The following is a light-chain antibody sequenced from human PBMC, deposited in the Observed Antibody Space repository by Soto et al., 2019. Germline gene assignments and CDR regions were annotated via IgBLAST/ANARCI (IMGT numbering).Light chain of an antibody. CDR2: DVT. J-gene: IGLJ1*01. CDR3: SSYTSSSTIV. V-gene: IGLV2-14*01. CDR1: NSDVGGYNF. Sequence: QSALTQPAFVSGSPGQSITISCTGTNSDVGGYNFVSWYQQHPGKVPKLMIYDVTNRPSGVSNRFSGSKSGNTASLTISGLQAEDEADYYCSSYTSSSTIVFGTGTKLTVL.